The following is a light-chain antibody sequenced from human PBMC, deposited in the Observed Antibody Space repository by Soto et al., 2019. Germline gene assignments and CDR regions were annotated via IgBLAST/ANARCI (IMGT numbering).Light chain of an antibody. CDR2: TKS. J-gene: IGLJ2*01. V-gene: IGLV1-40*01. CDR3: AAWDDSLNGYVV. CDR1: NSNIGAGYD. Sequence: QAVLTQPPSVSGAPGQRITIACNGNNSNIGAGYDVHWYRQFPGAAPKVLLSTKSHRPSGVSDRISASKSGTSASLAITGLQSEDEADYYCAAWDDSLNGYVVFGGGTKVTVL.